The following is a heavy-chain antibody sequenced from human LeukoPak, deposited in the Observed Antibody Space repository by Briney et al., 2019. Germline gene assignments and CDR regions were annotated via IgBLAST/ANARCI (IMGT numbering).Heavy chain of an antibody. Sequence: PGGSLRLSCAASGFTFSSYWMNWARQAPGKGLEWVASINHNGNVNYYVDSVKGRFAISRDNAKNSLYLQMSNLRAEDTAVYYCARAKSRQQLVLTFDYWGQGTLVTVSS. J-gene: IGHJ4*02. CDR3: ARAKSRQQLVLTFDY. V-gene: IGHV3-7*03. D-gene: IGHD6-13*01. CDR1: GFTFSSYW. CDR2: INHNGNVN.